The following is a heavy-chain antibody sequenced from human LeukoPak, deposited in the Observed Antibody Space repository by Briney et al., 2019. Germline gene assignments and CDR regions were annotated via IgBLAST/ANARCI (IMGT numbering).Heavy chain of an antibody. V-gene: IGHV3-73*01. CDR2: IRSKANKYAT. D-gene: IGHD6-13*01. J-gene: IGHJ6*03. Sequence: GGSLRLSCAASGFTFSGSAMNWVRQASGKGLEWVGRIRSKANKYATEYAVAVNGRFTISRDDSKNMAYLQMNGLKPEDTAVYFCAKAAGTDYYYYYYMDVWGKGTTVTVSS. CDR3: AKAAGTDYYYYYYMDV. CDR1: GFTFSGSA.